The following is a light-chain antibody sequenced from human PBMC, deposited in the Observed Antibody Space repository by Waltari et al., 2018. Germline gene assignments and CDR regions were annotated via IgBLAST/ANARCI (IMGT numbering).Light chain of an antibody. CDR2: EAS. Sequence: EIVLMQSQGTLSLSTGERATLSCRASQSISRYLVWYQQKPGQAPRLLIYEASRRATGIPDRFSGSGSETDFSLTISRLEPQDFAVYYCQNYERLPATFGQGTKVEIK. V-gene: IGKV3-20*01. CDR3: QNYERLPAT. CDR1: QSISRY. J-gene: IGKJ1*01.